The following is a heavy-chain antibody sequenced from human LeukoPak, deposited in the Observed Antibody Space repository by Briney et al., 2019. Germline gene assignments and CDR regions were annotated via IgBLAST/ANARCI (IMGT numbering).Heavy chain of an antibody. CDR1: GFTFSSYE. CDR2: ISSSSSYI. Sequence: GGSLRLSCAASGFTFSSYEMNWVRQAPGKGLEWVSSISSSSSYIYYADSVKGRFTISRDNAKNSLYLQMNSLRAEDTAVYYCARAIYSYGAWYYMDVWGKGTTVTVSS. CDR3: ARAIYSYGAWYYMDV. J-gene: IGHJ6*03. D-gene: IGHD5-18*01. V-gene: IGHV3-21*01.